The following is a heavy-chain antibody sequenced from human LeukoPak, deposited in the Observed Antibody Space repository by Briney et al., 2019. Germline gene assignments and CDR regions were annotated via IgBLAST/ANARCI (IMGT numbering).Heavy chain of an antibody. CDR1: GGSFSGYY. J-gene: IGHJ4*02. D-gene: IGHD3-10*01. CDR2: ISHSGST. V-gene: IGHV4-34*01. Sequence: SETLSLTCAVYGGSFSGYYWSWIRQPPGKGLEWIGEISHSGSTNYNPSLKSRVTISVDTSKNQFSLKLSSVTAADTAVYYCARARMYYYGSGPSGPLSYWGQGTLVTVSS. CDR3: ARARMYYYGSGPSGPLSY.